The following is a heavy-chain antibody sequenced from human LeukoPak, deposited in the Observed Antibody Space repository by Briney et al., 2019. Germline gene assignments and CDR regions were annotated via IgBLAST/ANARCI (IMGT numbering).Heavy chain of an antibody. CDR1: GFSLSTREMC. J-gene: IGHJ4*02. CDR3: ARSPTATPFDY. Sequence: SGPALVKPTQTLTLTCTFSGFSLSTREMCVSWTRQPPGKALEWLARIDWDDDKYYSTSLKTRLTISKDTSKNQVVLTVTNMDPVDTATYYCARSPTATPFDYWGQGILVTVSS. V-gene: IGHV2-70*11. CDR2: IDWDDDK.